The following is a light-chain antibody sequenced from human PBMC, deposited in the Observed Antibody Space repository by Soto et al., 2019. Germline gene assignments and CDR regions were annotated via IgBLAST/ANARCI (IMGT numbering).Light chain of an antibody. J-gene: IGKJ1*01. CDR3: QQYAGPPTT. Sequence: EIVLTQSPGTLSLSPGGRATLSCRASQSVSSSYLAWYQQKPGQAPRLLIYGASSRATGIPDRFSGGGSGTDFTLTISRLEPEDFAVYFCQQYAGPPTTFGQGTKVDIK. CDR1: QSVSSSY. CDR2: GAS. V-gene: IGKV3-20*01.